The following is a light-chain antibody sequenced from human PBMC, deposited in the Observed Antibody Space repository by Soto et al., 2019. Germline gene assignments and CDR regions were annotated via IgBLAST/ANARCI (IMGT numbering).Light chain of an antibody. CDR1: SSDIGASTF. Sequence: QSVLTQPASVSESPGQSITISCTGTSSDIGASTFVSWYQQHPGKAPKLLIYEVSNRPSGISNRFSGSKSANTASLTISGLHAEDEADYYCGLARRDNTGVFGGGTKVTVL. CDR3: GLARRDNTGV. CDR2: EVS. V-gene: IGLV2-14*03. J-gene: IGLJ3*02.